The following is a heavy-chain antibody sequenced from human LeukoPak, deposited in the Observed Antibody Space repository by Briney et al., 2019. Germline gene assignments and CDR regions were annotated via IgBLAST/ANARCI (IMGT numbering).Heavy chain of an antibody. D-gene: IGHD6-13*01. CDR2: IYYSGGT. CDR1: GGSISSYY. CDR3: AAQYIAAAGTVDY. Sequence: PSETLSLTCTVSGGSISSYYWGWIRQPPGKGLEWIGYIYYSGGTNYNPSLKSRVTISVDTSKNQFSLNLSSVTAADTAVYYCAAQYIAAAGTVDYWGQGTLVTVSS. J-gene: IGHJ4*02. V-gene: IGHV4-59*01.